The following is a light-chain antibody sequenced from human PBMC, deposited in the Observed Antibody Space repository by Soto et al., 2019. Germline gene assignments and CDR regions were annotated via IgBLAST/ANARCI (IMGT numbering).Light chain of an antibody. V-gene: IGLV2-14*01. J-gene: IGLJ1*01. CDR2: DVT. CDR1: SSDVGGYNF. Sequence: QSALTRPASVSVSPGQSITISCTGTSSDVGGYNFVSWYQQHPGKAPKLMIYDVTHRPSGVSNRFSGSKSGNTASLTISGLQAEDEADYYCLSYSSSTSPYVLGTGTKVTVL. CDR3: LSYSSSTSPYV.